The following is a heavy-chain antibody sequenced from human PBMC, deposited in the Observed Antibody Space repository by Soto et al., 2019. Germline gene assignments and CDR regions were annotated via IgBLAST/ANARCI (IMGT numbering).Heavy chain of an antibody. CDR1: GFTFSRYG. CDR2: IWYDGSNK. Sequence: QVQLVESGGGVVQPGRSLRLSCAASGFTFSRYGMHWVRQAPDKGLEWVAVIWYDGSNKYSADSVKGRFTISRDNSKNTLYLHMSSLRVEDTAVYYCARDHSYGNRGMDVSGQGTTVTVSS. V-gene: IGHV3-33*01. J-gene: IGHJ6*02. D-gene: IGHD2-8*01. CDR3: ARDHSYGNRGMDV.